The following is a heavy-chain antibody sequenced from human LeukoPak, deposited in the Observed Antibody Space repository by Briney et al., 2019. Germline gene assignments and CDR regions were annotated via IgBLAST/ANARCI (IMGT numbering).Heavy chain of an antibody. CDR3: ATVHRRLISGSYYNYYYYYGMDV. J-gene: IGHJ6*02. CDR2: IRYDGSNK. Sequence: GGSLRLSCAASGFTFSSYGMHWVRQAPGKGLEWVAFIRYDGSNKYYADSVKGRFTISRDNSKNTLYLQMNSLRSEDTAVYYCATVHRRLISGSYYNYYYYYGMDVWGQGTTVTVSS. D-gene: IGHD1-26*01. V-gene: IGHV3-30*02. CDR1: GFTFSSYG.